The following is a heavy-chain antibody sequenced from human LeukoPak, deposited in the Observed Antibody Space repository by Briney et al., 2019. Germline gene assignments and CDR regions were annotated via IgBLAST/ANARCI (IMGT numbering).Heavy chain of an antibody. CDR3: AKDPVYRTYDFWSGLNY. D-gene: IGHD3-3*01. J-gene: IGHJ4*02. CDR2: IRYDGSNK. V-gene: IGHV3-30*02. Sequence: GGSLRLSCAASGFTFSSYGMHWVRQAPGKGLEWVAFIRYDGSNKYYADSVKGRFTISRDNSKNTLYLQMNSLRAEDTAVYYCAKDPVYRTYDFWSGLNYWGQGTLVTVSS. CDR1: GFTFSSYG.